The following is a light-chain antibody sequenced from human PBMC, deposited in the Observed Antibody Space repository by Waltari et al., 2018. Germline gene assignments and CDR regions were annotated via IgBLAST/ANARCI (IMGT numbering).Light chain of an antibody. CDR1: SSNIGSNY. CDR2: RNN. V-gene: IGLV1-47*01. CDR3: AAWDDSLSGHVV. Sequence: QSVLTQQPSASGTPGQRVTISCSGSSSNIGSNYVYWYQPLPGTAPKLLIYRNNQRPSGVPDRFSGSKSGTSASLAICGLRSEDEADYYCAAWDDSLSGHVVFGGGTKLTVL. J-gene: IGLJ2*01.